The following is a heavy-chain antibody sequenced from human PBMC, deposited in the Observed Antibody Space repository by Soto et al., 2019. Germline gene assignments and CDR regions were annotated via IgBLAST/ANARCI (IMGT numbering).Heavy chain of an antibody. CDR1: GASVSTSFW. V-gene: IGHV4-4*02. CDR2: IHYSGTT. CDR3: TRALLKSLDY. Sequence: SETLSLTCAVSGASVSTSFWWSWVRQSPGKGLEWIGEIHYSGTTNYNPSLNSRVTISLDKSKNQFSLNLNSITAADTATYYCTRALLKSLDYWGQGSLVTVSS. D-gene: IGHD3-9*01. J-gene: IGHJ4*02.